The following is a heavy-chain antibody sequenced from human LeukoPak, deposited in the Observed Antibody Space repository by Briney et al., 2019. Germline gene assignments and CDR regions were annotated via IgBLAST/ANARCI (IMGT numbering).Heavy chain of an antibody. CDR1: GFTFSSYA. Sequence: GGSLRLSCAASGFTFSSYAMSWVRQAPGKGLEWVSAISGSGGSTYYADSVRGRFTISRDNSKDTLYLQMNSLRAEDTAVYYCAKAAIVATIERDYWGQGTLVTVSS. J-gene: IGHJ4*02. CDR3: AKAAIVATIERDY. CDR2: ISGSGGST. V-gene: IGHV3-23*01. D-gene: IGHD5-12*01.